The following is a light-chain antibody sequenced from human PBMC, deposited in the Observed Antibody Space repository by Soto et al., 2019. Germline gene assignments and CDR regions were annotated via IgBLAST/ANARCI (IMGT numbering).Light chain of an antibody. CDR1: SCDVGEENY. Sequence: QSALTQPPSASGPPGQSVAITCSGTSCDVGEENYVSWYQQHPGKVPKLILYEVSKRPSGVPDRFSGSRSGNTASLTVSGLQAEDEADYYCSSFAGSPVVFGGGTQLTVL. J-gene: IGLJ2*01. V-gene: IGLV2-8*01. CDR3: SSFAGSPVV. CDR2: EVS.